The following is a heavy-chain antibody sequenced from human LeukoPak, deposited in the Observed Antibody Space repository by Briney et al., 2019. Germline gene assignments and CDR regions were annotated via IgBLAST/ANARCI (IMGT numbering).Heavy chain of an antibody. CDR2: TYSGGST. CDR1: GFTVSSNY. J-gene: IGHJ6*02. CDR3: ARGEAYGMDV. Sequence: GGSLRLSCAASGFTVSSNYMSWVRQAPGKGLEWVSATYSGGSTYYADSVKGRFTISRDNAKNSLYLQMNSLRAEDTAVYYCARGEAYGMDVWGQGTTVTVSS. V-gene: IGHV3-53*01.